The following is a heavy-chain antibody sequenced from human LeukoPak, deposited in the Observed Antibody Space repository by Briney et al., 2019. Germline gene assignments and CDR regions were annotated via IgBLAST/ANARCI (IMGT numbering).Heavy chain of an antibody. D-gene: IGHD4-17*01. Sequence: SETLSLTCTVSGGSISSYYWSWIRQPAGKGLEWIGRIYTSGSTNYNPSLKSRVTISVDSSTNHFSLRLTSVTAADTAIYYCAAMTTVTMYSYFFDSWGQGTLLTVSS. CDR2: IYTSGST. CDR1: GGSISSYY. J-gene: IGHJ4*02. V-gene: IGHV4-4*07. CDR3: AAMTTVTMYSYFFDS.